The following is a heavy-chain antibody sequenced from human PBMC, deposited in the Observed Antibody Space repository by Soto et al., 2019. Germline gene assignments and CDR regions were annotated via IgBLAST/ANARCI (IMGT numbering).Heavy chain of an antibody. CDR1: AGSISSGGYY. J-gene: IGHJ5*02. Sequence: SETLPITCTVSAGSISSGGYYWSWIRQHPGKGLQWIGYIYYSGSTYYNPSLKSRVTISVDTSKNQSSLELSSVTAADTAVYYCARDTPHYYDSSGYFDRFDPWGQGTLVTVSS. CDR2: IYYSGST. V-gene: IGHV4-31*03. D-gene: IGHD3-22*01. CDR3: ARDTPHYYDSSGYFDRFDP.